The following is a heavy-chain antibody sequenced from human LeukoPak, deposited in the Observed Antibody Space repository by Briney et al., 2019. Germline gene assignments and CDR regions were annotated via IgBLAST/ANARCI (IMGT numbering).Heavy chain of an antibody. V-gene: IGHV4-39*01. CDR3: ATSITGTTIDY. D-gene: IGHD1-7*01. CDR2: IYYSGST. CDR1: GGSISSTSYY. Sequence: PSETLSLTCTVSGGSISSTSYYWGWIRQPPGKGLEWIASIYYSGSTYYNPSLKSRVTIPADASKNQFSLNLSSVTAADTAVYYCATSITGTTIDYWGQGTLVTVSS. J-gene: IGHJ4*02.